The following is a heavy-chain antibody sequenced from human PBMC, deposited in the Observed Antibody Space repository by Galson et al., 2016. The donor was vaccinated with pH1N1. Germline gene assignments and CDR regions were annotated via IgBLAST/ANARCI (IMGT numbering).Heavy chain of an antibody. Sequence: SLRLSCAASGFTFSSYGIYWVRQAPGKGLEWVGNILYNGNDRYYADVVKGRFTISRDSSMTTVHLQKISVTVEDTAVYFCARDESGYGDSFLDVFDIWGQGTMVTVSS. CDR3: ARDESGYGDSFLDVFDI. J-gene: IGHJ3*02. V-gene: IGHV3-30*19. D-gene: IGHD4-17*01. CDR1: GFTFSSYG. CDR2: ILYNGNDR.